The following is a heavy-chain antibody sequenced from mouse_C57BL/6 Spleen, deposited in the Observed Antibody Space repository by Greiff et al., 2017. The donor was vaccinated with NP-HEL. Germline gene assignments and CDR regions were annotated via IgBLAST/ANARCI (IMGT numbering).Heavy chain of an antibody. D-gene: IGHD2-3*01. J-gene: IGHJ3*01. CDR1: GYTFTSYW. V-gene: IGHV1-69*01. CDR2: IDPSDSYT. Sequence: QVQLQQPGAELVMPGASVKLSCKASGYTFTSYWMHWVKQRPGQGLEWIGEIDPSDSYTNYNQTFKGKSTLTVDKSSSTAYMQLSSLTSEDSAVYYCARIYDGYSAYWGQGTLVTVSA. CDR3: ARIYDGYSAY.